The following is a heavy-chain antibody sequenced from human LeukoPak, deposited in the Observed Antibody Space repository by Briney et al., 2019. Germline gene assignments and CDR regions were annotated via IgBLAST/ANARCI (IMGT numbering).Heavy chain of an antibody. J-gene: IGHJ4*02. CDR3: ARDQVAAKDY. V-gene: IGHV1-18*04. D-gene: IGHD6-19*01. Sequence: ASVKVSCKASGYTFTGYYMHWVRQAPGQGLEWMGWISAYNGNTNYAQKLQGRVTMTTDTSTSTAYMELRSLRSDDTAVYYCARDQVAAKDYWGQGTLVTVSS. CDR2: ISAYNGNT. CDR1: GYTFTGYY.